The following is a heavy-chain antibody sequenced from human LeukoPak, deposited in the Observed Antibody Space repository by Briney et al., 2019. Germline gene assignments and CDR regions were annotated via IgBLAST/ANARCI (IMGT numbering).Heavy chain of an antibody. CDR1: GYTXTELS. V-gene: IGHV1-24*01. CDR2: FDPEDGET. Sequence: ASVKVSCKVSGYTXTELSMHWVRQAPGKGLEWMGGFDPEDGETIYAQKFQGRVTMTEDTSTDTAYMELSSLRSEDTAVYYCAIGFGELFDAAFDIWGQGTMVTVSS. CDR3: AIGFGELFDAAFDI. D-gene: IGHD3-10*01. J-gene: IGHJ3*02.